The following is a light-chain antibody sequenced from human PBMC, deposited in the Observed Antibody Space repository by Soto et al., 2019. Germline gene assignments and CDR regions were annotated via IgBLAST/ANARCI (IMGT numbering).Light chain of an antibody. CDR1: QNVNSN. Sequence: EIVLTQSPATLSVSPGERATLSCRASQNVNSNLAWFQQKTGQAPRLLIYGASTRATDIPARFSGSGSGAEFTLTISSLQSEDFAVYYCQQYNTWPRTFGQGT. CDR2: GAS. J-gene: IGKJ1*01. V-gene: IGKV3-15*01. CDR3: QQYNTWPRT.